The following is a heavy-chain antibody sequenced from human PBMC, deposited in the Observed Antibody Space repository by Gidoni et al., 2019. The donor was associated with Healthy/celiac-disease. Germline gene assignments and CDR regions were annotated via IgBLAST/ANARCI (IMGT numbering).Heavy chain of an antibody. CDR1: GGSISSSNC. CDR3: ARSNKLGYCTNGVCNYYYYYGMDV. V-gene: IGHV4-4*02. Sequence: QVQLQESGPGLVKPSGTLSLTCAVSGGSISSSNCWSRVRQPPGKGLEWIGEIYHSWRTNYKPSLKSRVTISVDKSKNQFSLKLSYVTAADKAVYYCARSNKLGYCTNGVCNYYYYYGMDVWGQGTTVTVSS. CDR2: IYHSWRT. D-gene: IGHD2-8*01. J-gene: IGHJ6*02.